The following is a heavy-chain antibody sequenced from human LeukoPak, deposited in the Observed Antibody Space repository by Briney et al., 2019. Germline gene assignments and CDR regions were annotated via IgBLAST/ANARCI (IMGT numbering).Heavy chain of an antibody. J-gene: IGHJ3*01. D-gene: IGHD3-10*02. CDR2: IYHSGST. CDR3: ARDRGTMSAFDF. CDR1: GYSISSGYY. Sequence: PSETLSLTCTVSGYSISSGYYWGWIRQPPGKGLEWIGSIYHSGSTYYNPPLKSRVTITVDTSKNQFSLKLSSVTDADTAVYYCARDRGTMSAFDFWGQGTMITVSS. V-gene: IGHV4-38-2*02.